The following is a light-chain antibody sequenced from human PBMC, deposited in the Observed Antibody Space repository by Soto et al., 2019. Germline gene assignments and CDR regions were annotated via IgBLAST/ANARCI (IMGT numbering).Light chain of an antibody. J-gene: IGKJ1*01. CDR3: QQYNNYATLT. Sequence: DIYMTPSPSSLSASVGDRVTITCRPSQSSSSYLNWYQQKPGKAPKLLGYAASSMQSGVPSRFSGSGSWTDFTLTISSLQPADFATYYCQQYNNYATLTFGQGTKVDIK. CDR1: QSSSSY. V-gene: IGKV1-39*01. CDR2: AAS.